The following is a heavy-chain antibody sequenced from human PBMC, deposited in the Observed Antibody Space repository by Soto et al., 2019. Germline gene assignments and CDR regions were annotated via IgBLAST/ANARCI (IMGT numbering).Heavy chain of an antibody. J-gene: IGHJ4*02. CDR1: GGSISRSGYF. Sequence: QVQLQESGPGLVKPSQTLSLTCTVSGGSISRSGYFWSWIRQHPGKGLEWIGYIYDSGSTYYNPSPTSRVSLSVDTSKNQFSLNLTSVTAADTAMYYCARSSRSYFDYWGQGTLVTVSS. V-gene: IGHV4-31*03. CDR2: IYDSGST. CDR3: ARSSRSYFDY.